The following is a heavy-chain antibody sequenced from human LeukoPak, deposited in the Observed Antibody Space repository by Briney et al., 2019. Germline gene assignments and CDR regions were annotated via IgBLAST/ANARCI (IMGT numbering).Heavy chain of an antibody. CDR2: ISSSSSYI. V-gene: IGHV3-21*04. CDR1: GFTFSSYS. J-gene: IGHJ4*02. CDR3: AKDPAFSPTYFDY. Sequence: PGGSLRLSCAASGFTFSSYSMNWVRQAPGKGLEWVSSISSSSSYIYYADSVKGRFTISRDNSKNTLSLQMNSLRAEDTAVYYCAKDPAFSPTYFDYWGQGTLVTVSS. D-gene: IGHD2-2*01.